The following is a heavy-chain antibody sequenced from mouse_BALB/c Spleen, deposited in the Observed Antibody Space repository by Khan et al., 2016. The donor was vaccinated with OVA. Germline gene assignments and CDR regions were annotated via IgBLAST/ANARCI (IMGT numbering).Heavy chain of an antibody. V-gene: IGHV1-4*01. Sequence: VQLQESGAELARPGASVRMSCKASGYTFTSNTMHWIKQRPGQGLEWIGYINPRSGYTNYNQNFKDKATLTADKSSSTAYMQLNSLTSEDSAVYYCARRTTGYTMDSWGQGTSVTVSS. D-gene: IGHD2-14*01. CDR2: INPRSGYT. CDR1: GYTFTSNT. J-gene: IGHJ4*01. CDR3: ARRTTGYTMDS.